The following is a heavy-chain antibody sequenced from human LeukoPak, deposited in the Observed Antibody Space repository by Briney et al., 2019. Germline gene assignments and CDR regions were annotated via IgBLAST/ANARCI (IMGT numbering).Heavy chain of an antibody. J-gene: IGHJ4*02. CDR2: IYPADSDT. Sequence: GESLKISCKGSGYSFTTYWIGWVRHMPGKGLEWMGMIYPADSDTRYSPSFQGQVTISADKSISTAYLQWSSLKASDTAMYYGARHVGYNWGQYYFDYWGQGTLVTGSS. D-gene: IGHD2-15*01. CDR1: GYSFTTYW. V-gene: IGHV5-51*01. CDR3: ARHVGYNWGQYYFDY.